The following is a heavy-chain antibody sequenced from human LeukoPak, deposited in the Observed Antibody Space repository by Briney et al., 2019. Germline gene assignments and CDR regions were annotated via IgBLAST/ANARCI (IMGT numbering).Heavy chain of an antibody. Sequence: ASVKVSCKASGGTFSSYAISWVRQAPGQGLEWMGGIIPIFGTANYAQKFQGRVTITADESTSTAYMELSSLRSEDTAVYYCARDHPTTYYMDVWGKGTTVTVSS. CDR2: IIPIFGTA. D-gene: IGHD1-1*01. V-gene: IGHV1-69*13. J-gene: IGHJ6*03. CDR3: ARDHPTTYYMDV. CDR1: GGTFSSYA.